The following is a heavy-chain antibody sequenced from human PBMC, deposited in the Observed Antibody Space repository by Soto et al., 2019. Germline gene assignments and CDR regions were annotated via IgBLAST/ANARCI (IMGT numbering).Heavy chain of an antibody. CDR1: GFTFSSYW. D-gene: IGHD3-22*01. V-gene: IGHV3-7*01. CDR3: ASTLDDSSGYYYIY. Sequence: GESLKISCAASGFTFSSYWISWVRQAPGKGLEWVANIKQDGSEKYYVDSVKGRFTISRDNAKNSLYLQMNSLRAEDTAVYYCASTLDDSSGYYYIYWGQGTLVTVYS. J-gene: IGHJ4*02. CDR2: IKQDGSEK.